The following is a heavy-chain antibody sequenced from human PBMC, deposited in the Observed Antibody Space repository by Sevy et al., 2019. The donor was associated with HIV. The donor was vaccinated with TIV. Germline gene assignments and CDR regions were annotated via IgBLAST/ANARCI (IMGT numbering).Heavy chain of an antibody. CDR1: GGSVSSGSYY. CDR3: ERGGFDFWSGYYLSFGMDV. CDR2: IYYSGST. J-gene: IGHJ6*02. V-gene: IGHV4-61*01. D-gene: IGHD3-3*01. Sequence: SETLSLTCTVSGGSVSSGSYYWSWIRQPPGKGLEWIGYIYYSGSTNYNPSLKSRVTISVDTSKNQFSLKLSSVTAADTAVYYCERGGFDFWSGYYLSFGMDVWGQGTTVTVSS.